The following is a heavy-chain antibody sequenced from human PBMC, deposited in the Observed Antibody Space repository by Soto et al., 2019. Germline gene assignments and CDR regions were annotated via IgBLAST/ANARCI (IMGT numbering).Heavy chain of an antibody. V-gene: IGHV4-31*03. CDR3: ARLLLSGWPQYFFDY. Sequence: SETLSLTCTVSGGSISSGAYYWSWIRQHPGKGLEWIGYIYYSGHAYYNPSLKSRVTISVDTSKNQFSLKLSSVTAADTAVYYCARLLLSGWPQYFFDYWGQGTLLTVSS. D-gene: IGHD6-19*01. J-gene: IGHJ4*02. CDR2: IYYSGHA. CDR1: GGSISSGAYY.